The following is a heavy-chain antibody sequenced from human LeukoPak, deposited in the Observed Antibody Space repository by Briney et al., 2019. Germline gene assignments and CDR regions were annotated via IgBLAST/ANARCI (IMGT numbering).Heavy chain of an antibody. CDR3: ARGVEPLAANTLAY. J-gene: IGHJ4*02. Sequence: PGGSLRLSCAASGFTVITNDMTWVRHAPGKGLESVSVLYSDCNTKYADSVQGRFTISRDNSKNTLYLEMNSLSPDDTAVYYCARGVEPLAANTLAYWGQGTLVTVSS. CDR2: LYSDCNT. CDR1: GFTVITND. D-gene: IGHD1-14*01. V-gene: IGHV3-53*01.